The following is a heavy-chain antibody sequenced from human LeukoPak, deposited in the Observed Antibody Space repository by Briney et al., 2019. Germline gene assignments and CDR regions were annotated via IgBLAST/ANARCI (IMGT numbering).Heavy chain of an antibody. V-gene: IGHV3-74*01. CDR2: INDDGSDT. Sequence: PGGSLRLSCAASGFTFKLYWMHWVRQVPGKRPVWVSRINDDGSDTIYADSVRGRFTISRDDAKNTVYLQMNSLRAEDTAVYYCAREGITIFFRSYEDYGMDVWGQGTTVTVSS. D-gene: IGHD3-9*01. J-gene: IGHJ6*02. CDR1: GFTFKLYW. CDR3: AREGITIFFRSYEDYGMDV.